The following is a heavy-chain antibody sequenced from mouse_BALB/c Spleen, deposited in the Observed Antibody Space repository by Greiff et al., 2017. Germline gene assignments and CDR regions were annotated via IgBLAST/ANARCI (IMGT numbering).Heavy chain of an antibody. J-gene: IGHJ4*01. CDR1: GFSLTSYG. V-gene: IGHV2-9*02. Sequence: VQLQESGPGLVAPSQSLSITCTVSGFSLTSYGVHWVRQPPGKGLEWLGVIWAGGSTNYNSALMSRLSISKDNSKSQVFLKMNSLQTDDTAMYYCARSLTTVVDYYAMDYWGQGTSVTVSS. CDR3: ARSLTTVVDYYAMDY. D-gene: IGHD1-1*01. CDR2: IWAGGST.